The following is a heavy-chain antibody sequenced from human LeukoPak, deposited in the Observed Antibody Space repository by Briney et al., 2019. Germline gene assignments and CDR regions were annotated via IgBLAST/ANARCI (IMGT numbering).Heavy chain of an antibody. CDR1: GYTFTSYY. D-gene: IGHD2-15*01. J-gene: IGHJ6*03. CDR3: ARAVVAGYMDV. CDR2: INPNRGST. V-gene: IGHV1-46*01. Sequence: ASVKVSCKASGYTFTSYYMYWVRQAPGQGLEWMGIINPNRGSTSYAQKLQGRVTMTTDTSTSTAYMELRSLRSDDTAVYYCARAVVAGYMDVWGKGTTVTISS.